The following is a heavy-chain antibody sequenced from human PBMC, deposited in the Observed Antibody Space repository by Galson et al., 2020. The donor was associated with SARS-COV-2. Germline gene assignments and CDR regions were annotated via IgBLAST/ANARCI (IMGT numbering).Heavy chain of an antibody. V-gene: IGHV1-69*13. D-gene: IGHD4-17*01. Sequence: SVKVSCKASGGTFSSYAISWVRQAPGHGLEWMGGIIPIFGTANYAQKFQGRVTITADESTSTAYMELSSLRSEDTAVYYCARVRDYGGNLYYFDYWGQGTLVTVSS. CDR2: IIPIFGTA. CDR3: ARVRDYGGNLYYFDY. CDR1: GGTFSSYA. J-gene: IGHJ4*02.